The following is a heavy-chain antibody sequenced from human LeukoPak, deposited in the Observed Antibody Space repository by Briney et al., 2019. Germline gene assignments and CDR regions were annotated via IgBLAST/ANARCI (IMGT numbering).Heavy chain of an antibody. D-gene: IGHD6-13*01. V-gene: IGHV3-30*18. CDR3: AKNRSTTWACDY. Sequence: WGSLRLSCVASGFSFSSDDLSWIRQAPGKGLEWVAFISYDSNAKRYADPEKGRFTISRDNSKNTVYLQMSSLRPEDTAVYHCAKNRSTTWACDYWGQGTLVTVSS. CDR2: ISYDSNAK. J-gene: IGHJ4*02. CDR1: GFSFSSDD.